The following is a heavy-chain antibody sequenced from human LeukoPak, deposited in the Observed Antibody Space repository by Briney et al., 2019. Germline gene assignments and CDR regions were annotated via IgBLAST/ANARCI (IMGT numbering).Heavy chain of an antibody. D-gene: IGHD3-16*02. CDR2: IHSDGSST. J-gene: IGHJ3*01. CDR3: ARDGHYDYVWGTYRYEPHAFDV. CDR1: GFPFSSYW. Sequence: GGSLRLSCAVSGFPFSSYWMHWVRQAPGKGLVWVSRIHSDGSSTNYADSVKGRFTISRDNAKNTLYLQMNSLRAEDTAVYYCARDGHYDYVWGTYRYEPHAFDVWGQGTMVTVSS. V-gene: IGHV3-74*01.